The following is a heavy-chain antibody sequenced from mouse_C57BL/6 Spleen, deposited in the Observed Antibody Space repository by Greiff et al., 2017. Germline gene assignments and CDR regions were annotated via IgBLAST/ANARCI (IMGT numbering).Heavy chain of an antibody. V-gene: IGHV5S21*01. CDR2: ISSGGDYS. CDR3: ARDRTYYDYDWFAY. D-gene: IGHD2-4*01. J-gene: IGHJ3*01. CDR1: GFTFSSYA. Sequence: EVQLVESGEGLVKPGGSLKLSCAASGFTFSSYAMPWVRQTPEKRLEWVAYISSGGDYSYYADTVKGRCTISRDNARNTLYLQMSSLKSEDTAMYYCARDRTYYDYDWFAYWGQGTLVTVSA.